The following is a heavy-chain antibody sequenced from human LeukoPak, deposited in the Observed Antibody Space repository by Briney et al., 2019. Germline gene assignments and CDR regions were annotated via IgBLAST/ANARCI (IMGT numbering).Heavy chain of an antibody. J-gene: IGHJ4*02. V-gene: IGHV3-23*01. D-gene: IGHD2-2*02. CDR3: AKFIYGFPSDH. CDR1: GFTFIMHE. Sequence: PGGSLRLSCAVSGFTFIMHEMTWVRQAPGKGLEWVSAISGNGGATYYADSVRGRFTISRDNSKNALYLQLNSLRAEDTAVYFCAKFIYGFPSDHWSLGTLVTVSS. CDR2: ISGNGGAT.